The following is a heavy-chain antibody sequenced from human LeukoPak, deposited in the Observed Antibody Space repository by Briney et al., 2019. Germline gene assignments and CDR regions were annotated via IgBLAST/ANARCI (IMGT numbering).Heavy chain of an antibody. CDR2: ISYDGNDK. CDR3: AKEGYSGDRTFDY. V-gene: IGHV3-30*18. D-gene: IGHD5-12*01. CDR1: GFTFSSYD. J-gene: IGHJ4*02. Sequence: GGSLRLSCAASGFTFSSYDMHWVRQAPGKGLEWAAVISYDGNDKYYADSVRGRFTVSRDNSKSTLYLQMNSLRGEDTAVYYCAKEGYSGDRTFDYWGQGTLVTVSA.